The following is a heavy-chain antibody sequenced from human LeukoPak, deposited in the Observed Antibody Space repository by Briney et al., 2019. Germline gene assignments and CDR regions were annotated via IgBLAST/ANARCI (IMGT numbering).Heavy chain of an antibody. Sequence: SETLSLTCAVSGGSISSSNWWSWVRQPPGKGLEWIGEIYHSGSTNYNPSLKSRVTISVDKSKNQFSLKLSSVTAADTAVYYCARDVYYYDSSGIYYFDYWGQGTLVTVSS. CDR2: IYHSGST. CDR3: ARDVYYYDSSGIYYFDY. CDR1: GGSISSSNW. J-gene: IGHJ4*02. D-gene: IGHD3-22*01. V-gene: IGHV4-4*02.